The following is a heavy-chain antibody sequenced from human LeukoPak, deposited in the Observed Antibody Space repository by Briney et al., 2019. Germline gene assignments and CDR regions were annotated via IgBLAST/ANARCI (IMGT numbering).Heavy chain of an antibody. V-gene: IGHV3-30-3*01. J-gene: IGHJ4*02. D-gene: IGHD2-2*01. CDR1: GFTFGSYA. CDR3: ARVGSPYCSSTSCSLDY. CDR2: ISYDGSNK. Sequence: GGSLRLSCAAAGFTFGSYAMHWVRQAPGKGLEWVAVISYDGSNKYYADSVKGRFTISRDNSKNTLYLQMNSLRAEDTAVYYCARVGSPYCSSTSCSLDYWGQGTLVTVSS.